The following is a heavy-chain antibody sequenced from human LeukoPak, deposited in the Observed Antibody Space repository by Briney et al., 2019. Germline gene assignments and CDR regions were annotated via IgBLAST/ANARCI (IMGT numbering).Heavy chain of an antibody. CDR3: ARCGLHDNYGLFDH. V-gene: IGHV3-66*01. CDR1: GFTINNNY. CDR2: IYSDYTT. D-gene: IGHD4-11*01. J-gene: IGHJ4*02. Sequence: GGSLRLSCAASGFTINNNYMNWVRQAPGKGLERVSVIYSDYTTYYADSVKGRFTISGDNSKNTLYLQMNSLRAEDTAVYYCARCGLHDNYGLFDHWGQGTLVTVSS.